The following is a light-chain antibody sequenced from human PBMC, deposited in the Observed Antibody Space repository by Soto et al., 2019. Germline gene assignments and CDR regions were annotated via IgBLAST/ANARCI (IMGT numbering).Light chain of an antibody. CDR1: TSNIGENT. J-gene: IGLJ1*01. CDR2: VTD. Sequence: QSVLTQPPSVSGTLGQGVTISCSGSTSNIGENTVAWFQQLPGTAPKVLIYVTDRRPSGVPDRFSGSKSGTSAYLAISGLKSEDEADYYCAAWDVTLNGHVFVTGTKLTVL. CDR3: AAWDVTLNGHV. V-gene: IGLV1-44*01.